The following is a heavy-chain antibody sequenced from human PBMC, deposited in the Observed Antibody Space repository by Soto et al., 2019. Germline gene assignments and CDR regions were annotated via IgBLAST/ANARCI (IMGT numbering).Heavy chain of an antibody. Sequence: GGSLRLSCAASGFTFSSYGMHWVRQAPGKGLEWVAVISYDGSNKYYADSVKGRFTISRDNSKNTLYLQMNSLRAEDTAVYYCAKDWWARITMIVVVTSPGYWGQGTLVTVSS. J-gene: IGHJ4*02. CDR1: GFTFSSYG. CDR2: ISYDGSNK. D-gene: IGHD3-22*01. V-gene: IGHV3-30*18. CDR3: AKDWWARITMIVVVTSPGY.